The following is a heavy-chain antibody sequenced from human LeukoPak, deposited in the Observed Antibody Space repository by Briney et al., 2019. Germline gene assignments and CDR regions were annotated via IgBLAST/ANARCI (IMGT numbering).Heavy chain of an antibody. CDR1: GFTFSTYA. V-gene: IGHV3-53*01. J-gene: IGHJ4*02. CDR2: IYSGGST. Sequence: PGGSLRLSCTASGFTFSTYAMSWVRQAPGKGLEWVSVIYSGGSTYYADSVKGRFTISRDNSKNTLYLQMNSLRAEDTAVYYCGSGWYFDYWGQGTLVTVSS. CDR3: GSGWYFDY. D-gene: IGHD6-19*01.